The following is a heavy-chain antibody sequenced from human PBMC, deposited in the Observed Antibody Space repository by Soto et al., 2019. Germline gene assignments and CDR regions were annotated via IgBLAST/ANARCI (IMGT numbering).Heavy chain of an antibody. V-gene: IGHV3-48*02. CDR1: GCTFSSYS. D-gene: IGHD3-10*01. CDR2: ISSSSSTI. CDR3: VRGVMHGYYGMAV. J-gene: IGHJ6*02. Sequence: GSLRLSWSAAGCTFSSYSVHWVSQTPGKGLEWVSYISSSSSTIYYADSVKGRFTISRDNAKNSLYLQMNSLRDEDTAVYYCVRGVMHGYYGMAVWGQGTTVPVSS.